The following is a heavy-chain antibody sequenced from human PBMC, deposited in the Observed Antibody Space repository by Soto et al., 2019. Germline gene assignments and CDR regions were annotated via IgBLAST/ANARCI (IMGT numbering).Heavy chain of an antibody. CDR1: GYNFNNYW. J-gene: IGHJ6*02. Sequence: GESLKISCQGSGYNFNNYWIGWVRQMPGKGLEWMGTIDPSESYTNYSPSLQGHVYISTDKSISTAYLQWSSLKASDTAMYYCARGGSYGPLYGMDVWGQGTTVTVSS. V-gene: IGHV5-10-1*01. CDR3: ARGGSYGPLYGMDV. CDR2: IDPSESYT. D-gene: IGHD5-18*01.